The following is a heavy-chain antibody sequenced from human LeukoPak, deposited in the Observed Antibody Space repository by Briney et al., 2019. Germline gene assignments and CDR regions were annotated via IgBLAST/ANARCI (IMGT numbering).Heavy chain of an antibody. D-gene: IGHD3-3*01. J-gene: IGHJ3*02. V-gene: IGHV3-23*01. CDR2: VSESGDST. CDR1: GFTFIKYA. Sequence: GGSLRLSCAASGFTFIKYAMSWVRQAPGKGLEWVSAVSESGDSTYYADSVKGRFTISRDNSKNTVHLQMNSLRAEDTAVYYCAKTIFGVTHASDIWGQGTLVTVSS. CDR3: AKTIFGVTHASDI.